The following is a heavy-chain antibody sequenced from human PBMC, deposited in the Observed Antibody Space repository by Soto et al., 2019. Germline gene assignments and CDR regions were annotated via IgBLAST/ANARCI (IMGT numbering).Heavy chain of an antibody. J-gene: IGHJ4*02. CDR1: GFPFSSYG. D-gene: IGHD3-22*01. V-gene: IGHV3-30*18. CDR2: ISYDERNN. CDR3: AKDNGYESSADY. Sequence: VQLVESGGGVVQPGRSLRLSCGAYGFPFSSYGMHWVRQAPGKGMEWVAVISYDERNNYYADYVKGRFTLSRDSSKNTLYRQKISLRAEDTAVYYCAKDNGYESSADYWGQGTLDT.